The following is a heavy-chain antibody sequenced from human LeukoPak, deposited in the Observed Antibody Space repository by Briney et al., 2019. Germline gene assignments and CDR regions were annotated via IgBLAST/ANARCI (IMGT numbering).Heavy chain of an antibody. J-gene: IGHJ3*02. Sequence: GGSLRLSCAASGLTLSSNAMSWVRQAPGKGLEWVSAISGSGGSTYYADSVKGRFTISRDNAKNTLYLQMNSLRAGDTAVYYCARGGRSGNSNAFGIWGQGTMVTVSS. D-gene: IGHD4-23*01. V-gene: IGHV3-23*01. CDR2: ISGSGGST. CDR3: ARGGRSGNSNAFGI. CDR1: GLTLSSNA.